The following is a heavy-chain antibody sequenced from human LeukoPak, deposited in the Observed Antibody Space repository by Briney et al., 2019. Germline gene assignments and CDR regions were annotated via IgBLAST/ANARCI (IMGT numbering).Heavy chain of an antibody. V-gene: IGHV3-23*01. J-gene: IGHJ4*02. CDR3: AKDYSSRWYLTLFGF. CDR1: GFTFSSYA. CDR2: ISVSVGST. Sequence: GAPRLSSAPSGFTFSSYAMCSVRQTPREGLWCVSAISVSVGSTYYADSMKGRFTISRDNSKNTLYLQMNSLRAEDTAVYYCAKDYSSRWYLTLFGFWGKGNLVTVS. D-gene: IGHD6-13*01.